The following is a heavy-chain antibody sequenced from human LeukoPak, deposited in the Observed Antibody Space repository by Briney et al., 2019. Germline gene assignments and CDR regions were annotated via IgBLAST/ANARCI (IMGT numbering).Heavy chain of an antibody. CDR3: AREEVAMAARYYYYYGMDV. Sequence: GASVKVSCKASGYTFTGYYMHWVRQASGQGLEWMGWINPNSGGTNYAQKFQGRVTMTRDTSISTAYMELSRLRSDDTAVYYCAREEVAMAARYYYYYGMDVWRQGTTVTVSS. D-gene: IGHD6-19*01. CDR1: GYTFTGYY. V-gene: IGHV1-2*02. CDR2: INPNSGGT. J-gene: IGHJ6*02.